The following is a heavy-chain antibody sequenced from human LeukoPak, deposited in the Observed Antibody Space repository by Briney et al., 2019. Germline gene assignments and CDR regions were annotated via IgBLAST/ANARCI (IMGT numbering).Heavy chain of an antibody. Sequence: GASVKVSCKASGYTFTYRYLHWVRQAPGQALEWMGWITPFNGNTNYAQKFQDRVTITRDRSMSTAYMELSSLRSEDTAVYYCASGSSTSQEVGFDYWGQGTLVTVSS. V-gene: IGHV1-45*02. J-gene: IGHJ4*02. D-gene: IGHD2-2*01. CDR1: GYTFTYRY. CDR2: ITPFNGNT. CDR3: ASGSSTSQEVGFDY.